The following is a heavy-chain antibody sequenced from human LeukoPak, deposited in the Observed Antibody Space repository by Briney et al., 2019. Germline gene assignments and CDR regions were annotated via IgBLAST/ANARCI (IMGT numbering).Heavy chain of an antibody. J-gene: IGHJ3*01. CDR3: ARGLGGL. CDR2: INGDGTLT. V-gene: IGHV3-74*01. CDR1: GFIFSDYA. D-gene: IGHD3-16*01. Sequence: PGGSLRLSCAVSGFIFSDYAMSWVRHAPGKGLVWISRINGDGTLTSYADSVKGRFTISRDNAKNTLYLQMNSLRAEDTAVFYCARGLGGLWGQGTMVTVSS.